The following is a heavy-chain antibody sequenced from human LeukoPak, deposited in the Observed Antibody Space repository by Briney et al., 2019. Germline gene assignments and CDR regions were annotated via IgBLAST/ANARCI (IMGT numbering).Heavy chain of an antibody. V-gene: IGHV3-30*04. CDR2: ISYDGSNK. CDR1: GFTFSSYA. D-gene: IGHD2-21*01. CDR3: AKDGYCGGDC. J-gene: IGHJ4*02. Sequence: RGRSLRLSCAASGFTFSSYAMHWVRQAPGKGLEWVAVISYDGSNKYYADSVKGRFTISRDNSKNTLYLQMNSLRPDDTAVYYCAKDGYCGGDCWGQGTLVTVSS.